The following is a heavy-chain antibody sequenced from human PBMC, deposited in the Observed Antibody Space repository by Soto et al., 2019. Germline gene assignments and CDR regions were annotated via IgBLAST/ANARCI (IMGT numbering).Heavy chain of an antibody. CDR1: GFTFSSYG. J-gene: IGHJ3*02. V-gene: IGHV3-33*08. D-gene: IGHD6-6*01. Sequence: GGSLRLSCAASGFTFSSYGMHWVRQAPGKGLEWVAVIWYDGSNKYYAGSVKGRFTISRDNSKNTLYLQMNSLRAEDTAVYYCARDPSGTDAFDIWGQGTMVTVSS. CDR2: IWYDGSNK. CDR3: ARDPSGTDAFDI.